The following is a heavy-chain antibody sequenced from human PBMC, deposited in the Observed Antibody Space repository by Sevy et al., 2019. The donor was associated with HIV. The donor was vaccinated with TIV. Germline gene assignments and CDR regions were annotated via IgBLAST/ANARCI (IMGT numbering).Heavy chain of an antibody. CDR2: IGRNSGSV. J-gene: IGHJ4*02. V-gene: IGHV3-9*01. Sequence: GGSLRLSCAASGFRLEDYDMHWVRRAPGKGLEWVSGIGRNSGSVGYAVSVKGRFTISRDNAKNLLYLQMNSLTSEDTALYYCAKDLLPYGSGSYPLDYWGQGSVVTVSS. D-gene: IGHD3-10*01. CDR3: AKDLLPYGSGSYPLDY. CDR1: GFRLEDYD.